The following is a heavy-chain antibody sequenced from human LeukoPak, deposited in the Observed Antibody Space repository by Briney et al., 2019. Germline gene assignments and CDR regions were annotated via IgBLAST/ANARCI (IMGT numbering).Heavy chain of an antibody. J-gene: IGHJ4*02. D-gene: IGHD1-7*01. CDR1: GFTFNNYA. V-gene: IGHV3-23*01. CDR3: AKGNSLDQRPYDD. CDR2: IGGSGTDT. Sequence: GGSLRLSCAASGFTFNNYAMAWVRQPPRKGLEWVSSIGGSGTDTHYGDSVKGRFTISRDKSKNTLYLQKNSLRAEDTAVYYCAKGNSLDQRPYDDWGQGTLVTVSS.